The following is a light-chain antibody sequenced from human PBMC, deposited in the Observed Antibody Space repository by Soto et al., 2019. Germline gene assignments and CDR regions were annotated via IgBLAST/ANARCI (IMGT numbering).Light chain of an antibody. CDR2: GAS. CDR1: QSVSSSY. J-gene: IGKJ5*01. CDR3: QRYGGSPPIT. Sequence: EIVLTQSPGTLSLSPGERATLSCRASQSVSSSYLAWYQQKPGQAPRLLIYGASSRATGIPDRFSGSGSGKDFPLTTGRREPEDFAVYYCQRYGGSPPITLAQGTRRELK. V-gene: IGKV3-20*01.